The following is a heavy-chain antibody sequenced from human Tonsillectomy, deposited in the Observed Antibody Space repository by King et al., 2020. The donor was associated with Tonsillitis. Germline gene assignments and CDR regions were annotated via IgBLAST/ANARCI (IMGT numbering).Heavy chain of an antibody. CDR1: GDTFSSYS. Sequence: VQLLESGAEVKKTGASLKVSCKASGDTFSSYSISWVRQAPGQGLEWMGRTTPLFGTANYAQKFQGRVTIVADGSTGTVYMERSSLRSEDTAVYYCAREEDTAMAYYIDVWGKGTTVTVSS. J-gene: IGHJ6*03. D-gene: IGHD5-18*01. CDR2: TTPLFGTA. V-gene: IGHV1-69*01. CDR3: AREEDTAMAYYIDV.